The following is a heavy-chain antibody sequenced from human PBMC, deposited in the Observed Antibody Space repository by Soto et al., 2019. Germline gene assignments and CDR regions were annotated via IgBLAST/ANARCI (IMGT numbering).Heavy chain of an antibody. CDR2: ISSNSAYI. J-gene: IGHJ5*02. CDR3: TRDASRDSSARGWFDP. D-gene: IGHD6-13*01. V-gene: IGHV3-21*01. CDR1: GFTFRSFT. Sequence: GALRLSCAASGFTFRSFTMNWVRQAPGKGLEWVSTISSNSAYIYYTDALRGRFTISRDNAKNSLHLQMNSLRAEDTAVYYCTRDASRDSSARGWFDPWGPGTLVTVSS.